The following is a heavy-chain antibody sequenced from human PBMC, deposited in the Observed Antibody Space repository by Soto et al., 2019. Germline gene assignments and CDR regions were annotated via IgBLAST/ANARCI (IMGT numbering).Heavy chain of an antibody. D-gene: IGHD3-10*01. CDR1: GFTFSNAW. V-gene: IGHV3-15*01. Sequence: EVQLVESGGGLVKPGGSLRLSCAASGFTFSNAWMSWVRQAPGKGLEWVGRIKSKTDGGTTDYAAPVKGRFTISRDDSKNTLYLQMNSLKTEDTAVYYCTTDGVLLRFGESNDYWGQGTLVTVSS. J-gene: IGHJ4*02. CDR2: IKSKTDGGTT. CDR3: TTDGVLLRFGESNDY.